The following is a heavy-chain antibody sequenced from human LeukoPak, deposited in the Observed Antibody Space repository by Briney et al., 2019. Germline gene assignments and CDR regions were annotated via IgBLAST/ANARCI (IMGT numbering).Heavy chain of an antibody. V-gene: IGHV5-51*01. J-gene: IGHJ4*02. CDR3: ARRGSMTTGSNYFDY. D-gene: IGHD4-17*01. CDR2: IYPGDSDT. Sequence: GESLKISFKGSGYSCTSYWIGCGRQLPGKGLGWMGIIYPGDSDTRYSPSFQGQVTISADKSISTAYLQWSSLKASDTAMYYCARRGSMTTGSNYFDYWGQGTLVTVSS. CDR1: GYSCTSYW.